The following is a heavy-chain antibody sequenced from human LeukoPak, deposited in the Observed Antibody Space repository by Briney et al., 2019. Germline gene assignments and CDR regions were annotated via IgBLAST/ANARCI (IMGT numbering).Heavy chain of an antibody. J-gene: IGHJ5*02. V-gene: IGHV6-1*01. Sequence: SQTLSLTCAISGDSVSGNSVTWNWIRQSPSSGLEWLGRTYYRSTWYNDYAVSVRGRITVNPDTSKSQFSLHLNSVTPEDTAVYYCARRLTQYDCFDPWGQGILVTVSS. CDR3: ARRLTQYDCFDP. CDR2: TYYRSTWYN. D-gene: IGHD2-2*01. CDR1: GDSVSGNSVT.